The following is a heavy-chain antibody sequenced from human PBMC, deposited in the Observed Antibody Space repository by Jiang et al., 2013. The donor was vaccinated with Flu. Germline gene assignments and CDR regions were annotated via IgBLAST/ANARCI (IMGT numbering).Heavy chain of an antibody. CDR1: GYTFTSYY. D-gene: IGHD2-2*01. Sequence: GAEVKKPGASVKVSCKASGYTFTSYYMHWVRQAPGQGLEWMGIINPSGGSTSYAQKFQGRVTMTRDTSTSTVYMELSSLRSEDTAVYYCAREGPYCSSTSCYFRVLTVMDVWGQGTTVTVSS. V-gene: IGHV1-46*01. J-gene: IGHJ6*02. CDR2: INPSGGST. CDR3: AREGPYCSSTSCYFRVLTVMDV.